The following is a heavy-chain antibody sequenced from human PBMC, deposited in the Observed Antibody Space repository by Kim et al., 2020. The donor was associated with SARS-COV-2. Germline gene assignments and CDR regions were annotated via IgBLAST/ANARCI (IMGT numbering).Heavy chain of an antibody. J-gene: IGHJ4*02. V-gene: IGHV1-2*02. Sequence: ASVKVSCKASGYTFTDHYIHWVRQAPGQGLEWMGWINPSTGDTKSAQKFQGRDTVTREASITTVYMELTRLTSDDTAMYYCARDPGRGWNLDCWGQGTLVTVXS. CDR1: GYTFTDHY. CDR2: INPSTGDT. D-gene: IGHD6-19*01. CDR3: ARDPGRGWNLDC.